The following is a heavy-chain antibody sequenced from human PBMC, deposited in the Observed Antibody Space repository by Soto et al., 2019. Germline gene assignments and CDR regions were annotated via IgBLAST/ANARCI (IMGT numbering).Heavy chain of an antibody. Sequence: PSQTLSLTCAISGDSVSSNSAAWNLIRQSPSRGLEWLGRTYYRSKWYNDYAVSVKSRITINPDTSKNQFSLQLNSVTPEDTAVYYCARGSWLRLRGWFDPWGQGTLVTVSS. V-gene: IGHV6-1*01. CDR2: TYYRSKWYN. J-gene: IGHJ5*02. D-gene: IGHD5-12*01. CDR3: ARGSWLRLRGWFDP. CDR1: GDSVSSNSAA.